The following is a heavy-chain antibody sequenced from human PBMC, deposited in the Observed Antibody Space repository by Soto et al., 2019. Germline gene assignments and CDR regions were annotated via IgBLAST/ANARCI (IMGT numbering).Heavy chain of an antibody. CDR3: AKIYRSCTYSNCYSRSPPDS. CDR2: VTNTGGIT. J-gene: IGHJ5*01. D-gene: IGHD2-15*01. V-gene: IGHV3-23*01. Sequence: EVQLLESGGGLVQPGGSLRLSCVASGFTFTSYAMTWVRQLPGKGLEWVSSVTNTGGITHYANSVKGRFTISSDNSKNTVYLQMNSLRAEDTAIYYCAKIYRSCTYSNCYSRSPPDSWGQGTLVTVSA. CDR1: GFTFTSYA.